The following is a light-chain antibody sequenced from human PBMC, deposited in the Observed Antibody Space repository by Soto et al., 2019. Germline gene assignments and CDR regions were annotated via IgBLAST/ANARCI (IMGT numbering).Light chain of an antibody. V-gene: IGKV3-15*01. CDR2: GAS. Sequence: ETVMTQSPATLSVSPGERVTLSCRASQSVNNYLAWYQQKPGQAPRLLVYGASTRATGVPARFSGSGSGTDFTLTISSLQSEDFAHYFCQQCNDWPLFTFGQGTRLEIK. CDR1: QSVNNY. CDR3: QQCNDWPLFT. J-gene: IGKJ5*01.